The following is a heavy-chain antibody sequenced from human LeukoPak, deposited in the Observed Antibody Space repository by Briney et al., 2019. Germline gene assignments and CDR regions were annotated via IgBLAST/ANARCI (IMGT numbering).Heavy chain of an antibody. CDR1: GYPFTSYG. CDR3: ARFSTMITVTIDC. Sequence: ASVKVSYKASGYPFTSYGISWVRQAPGQGLEWMGWISVYNGNTNHAQKLQGRVTMTTDTSTSTAYMELRSLRSDDTAVYYCARFSTMITVTIDCWGQGTLVTVSS. J-gene: IGHJ4*02. D-gene: IGHD4-17*01. CDR2: ISVYNGNT. V-gene: IGHV1-18*01.